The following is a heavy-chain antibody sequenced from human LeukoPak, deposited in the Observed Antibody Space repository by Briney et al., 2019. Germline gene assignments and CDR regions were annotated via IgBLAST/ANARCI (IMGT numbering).Heavy chain of an antibody. CDR3: ARPTHRLTVTTAIDY. V-gene: IGHV1-2*02. Sequence: ASVKVSCKPSGYTFTGFYIHWVRQAPGQGLQWMGWTNPKNGATKYSQNFRGRVTMTRDTSIDTAYMELSSLTSDDTAIYYCARPTHRLTVTTAIDYWGQGTLVTVSS. CDR2: TNPKNGAT. J-gene: IGHJ4*02. CDR1: GYTFTGFY. D-gene: IGHD4-17*01.